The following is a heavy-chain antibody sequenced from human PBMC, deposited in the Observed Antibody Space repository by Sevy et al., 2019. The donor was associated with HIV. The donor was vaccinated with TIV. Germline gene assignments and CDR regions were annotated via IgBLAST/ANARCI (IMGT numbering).Heavy chain of an antibody. CDR3: ARRLGIGEYYYYGMDV. V-gene: IGHV3-48*03. CDR2: ISSSGSTI. J-gene: IGHJ6*02. Sequence: QLGGSLRLSCAASGFTFSSYEMNWVRQAPGKGLEWVSYISSSGSTIYYADSVKGRFTISRDNAKNSLYLQMNSLRAEDTAVYYCARRLGIGEYYYYGMDVWGQGTTVTVSS. D-gene: IGHD3-10*01. CDR1: GFTFSSYE.